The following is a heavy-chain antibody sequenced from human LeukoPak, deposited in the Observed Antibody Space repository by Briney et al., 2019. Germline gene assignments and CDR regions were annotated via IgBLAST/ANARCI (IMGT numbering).Heavy chain of an antibody. V-gene: IGHV4-39*07. Sequence: SETLSLTCSVSGGSISSSSHYWDWIRQPPGEGLEWIGSIYYSGSTYYNPSLKSRVTISVDTSKNQFSLKLISVTAADMAVYYCAREDTGGLDYWGQGILVTVSP. CDR2: IYYSGST. J-gene: IGHJ4*02. D-gene: IGHD2-8*02. CDR3: AREDTGGLDY. CDR1: GGSISSSSHY.